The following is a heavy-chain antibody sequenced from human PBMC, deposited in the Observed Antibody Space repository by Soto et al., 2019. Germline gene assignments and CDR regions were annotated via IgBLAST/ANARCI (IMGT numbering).Heavy chain of an antibody. J-gene: IGHJ5*02. D-gene: IGHD2-2*01. CDR1: FTSYG. Sequence: FTSYGISWVRQAPGQGLEWMGWISAYNGNTNYAQKLQGRVTMTTDTSTSTAYMELRSLRSDDTAVYYCARSAAAMDYWFDPWGQGTLVTVSS. CDR2: ISAYNGNT. V-gene: IGHV1-18*01. CDR3: ARSAAAMDYWFDP.